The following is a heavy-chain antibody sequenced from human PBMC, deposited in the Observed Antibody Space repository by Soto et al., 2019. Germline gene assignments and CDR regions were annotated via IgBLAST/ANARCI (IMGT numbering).Heavy chain of an antibody. D-gene: IGHD5-12*01. Sequence: GGSLRLSCAASGFTFSSYSMNWVRQAPGKGLEWVSSISSSSYIYYADSVKGRFTISRDNAKNSLYLQMNSLRAEDTAVYYCARLYSGYDLYYFDYWGQGTLVTVSS. CDR1: GFTFSSYS. J-gene: IGHJ4*02. CDR3: ARLYSGYDLYYFDY. CDR2: ISSSSYI. V-gene: IGHV3-21*01.